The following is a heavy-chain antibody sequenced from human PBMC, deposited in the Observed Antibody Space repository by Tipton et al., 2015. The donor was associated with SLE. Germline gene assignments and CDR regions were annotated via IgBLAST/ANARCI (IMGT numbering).Heavy chain of an antibody. D-gene: IGHD4-11*01. CDR2: IYYSGST. J-gene: IGHJ3*02. CDR3: ARHLTNPDAFDI. CDR1: GGSISSGGYY. Sequence: TLSLTCTVSGGSISSGGYYWSWIRQHPGKGLEWIGYIYYSGSTYYNPSLKSRVTISIDTSKNHFSLKLSSVTAADTAVYYCARHLTNPDAFDIWGQGTMVTVSS. V-gene: IGHV4-31*03.